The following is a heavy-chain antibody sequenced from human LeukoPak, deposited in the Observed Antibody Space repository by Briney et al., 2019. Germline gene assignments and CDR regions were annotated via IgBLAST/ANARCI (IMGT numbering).Heavy chain of an antibody. CDR2: INHSGST. D-gene: IGHD3-9*01. CDR1: GGSFSGYY. Sequence: SETLSLTCAVYGGSFSGYYWSWIRQPPGKGLEWIGEINHSGSTNYNPSLKSRVTISVDTSMNQFSLKLSSVTAADTAVYYCASEVTGYYAYWGQGTLVTVSS. CDR3: ASEVTGYYAY. V-gene: IGHV4-34*01. J-gene: IGHJ4*02.